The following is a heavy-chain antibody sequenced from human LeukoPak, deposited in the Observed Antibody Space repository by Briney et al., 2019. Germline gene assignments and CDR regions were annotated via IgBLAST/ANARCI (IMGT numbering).Heavy chain of an antibody. V-gene: IGHV4-39*01. J-gene: IGHJ5*02. CDR1: GGSISSSSYY. CDR2: IYYSGST. Sequence: SETLSLTCTVSGGSISSSSYYWGWIRQPPGKGLEWLGSIYYSGSTYYNPSLKSRVTIPVDTSKNQFSLKLSSVTAADTAVYYCASSVLWFGAPGWFDPWSQGTLVTVSS. CDR3: ASSVLWFGAPGWFDP. D-gene: IGHD3-10*01.